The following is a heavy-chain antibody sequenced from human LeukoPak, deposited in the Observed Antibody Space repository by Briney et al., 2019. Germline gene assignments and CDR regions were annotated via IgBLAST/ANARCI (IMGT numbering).Heavy chain of an antibody. J-gene: IGHJ4*02. V-gene: IGHV1-69*01. CDR3: ASLPSSLIAVAGHDFDY. Sequence: SVKVSCKASGGTFSSYAISWVRQAPGQGLEWMGGIIPIFGTANYAQKFQGRVTITADESTSTAYMELSSLRSEDTAVYYCASLPSSLIAVAGHDFDYWGQGTLVTVSS. CDR1: GGTFSSYA. CDR2: IIPIFGTA. D-gene: IGHD6-19*01.